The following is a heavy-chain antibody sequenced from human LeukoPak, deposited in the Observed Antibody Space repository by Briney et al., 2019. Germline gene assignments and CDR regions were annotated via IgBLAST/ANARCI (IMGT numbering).Heavy chain of an antibody. CDR2: ISYDGSNK. CDR3: AKDLSVAGFRWFDP. V-gene: IGHV3-30*18. J-gene: IGHJ5*02. CDR1: GFTFSSYG. D-gene: IGHD6-19*01. Sequence: GGSLRLSCAASGFTFSSYGMHWVRQAPGKGLEWVAVISYDGSNKYYADSVKGRFTISRDNSKNTLYLQMNSLRAEDTAVYYCAKDLSVAGFRWFDPWGQGTPVTVSS.